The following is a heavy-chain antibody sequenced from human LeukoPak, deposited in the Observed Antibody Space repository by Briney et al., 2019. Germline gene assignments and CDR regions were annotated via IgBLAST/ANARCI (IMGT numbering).Heavy chain of an antibody. V-gene: IGHV3-30*18. Sequence: GGSLRLSCAACGFTFSSYDMQWVRQARGKGVEGGADIACEGSNKYYADCVRGRFTTSRDNSTNTLYLQMHSLRAEDTAVYYCAKEYYDSSASSLLDYWGQGTLVTVSS. CDR1: GFTFSSYD. J-gene: IGHJ4*02. CDR2: IACEGSNK. D-gene: IGHD3-22*01. CDR3: AKEYYDSSASSLLDY.